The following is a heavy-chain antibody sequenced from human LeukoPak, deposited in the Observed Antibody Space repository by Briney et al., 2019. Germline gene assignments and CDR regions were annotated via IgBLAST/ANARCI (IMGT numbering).Heavy chain of an antibody. CDR3: ARSSISLDY. Sequence: QTLSLTCAISGDSVSSKSAAWNWIRQSPPRGLAWLGRTYYRSKWYNEYDVSVKSRITINPDTSKNQFSLQLHSVTPEDTAVYYCARSSISLDYWGQGTLVTVSS. CDR1: GDSVSSKSAA. J-gene: IGHJ4*02. V-gene: IGHV6-1*01. D-gene: IGHD2-2*01. CDR2: TYYRSKWYN.